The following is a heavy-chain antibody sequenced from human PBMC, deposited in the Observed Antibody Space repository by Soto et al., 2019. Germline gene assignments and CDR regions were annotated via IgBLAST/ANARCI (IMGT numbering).Heavy chain of an antibody. Sequence: QLQLRESGPGLVKPSETLSLTCTVSGGSIIGSGFHWAWIRQPPGKGLEWIGSIYYSGTANYSPSLKRRLPLDVSTAKDQSSLRLSFETAADTAVYYCATRTGYYVGSFDPWGQGTRVPVSS. CDR2: IYYSGTA. V-gene: IGHV4-39*01. D-gene: IGHD3-10*02. CDR1: GGSIIGSGFH. J-gene: IGHJ5*02. CDR3: ATRTGYYVGSFDP.